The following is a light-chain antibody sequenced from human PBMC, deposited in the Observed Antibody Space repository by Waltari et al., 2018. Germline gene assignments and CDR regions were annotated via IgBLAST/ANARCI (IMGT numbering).Light chain of an antibody. CDR2: VNTDGSH. J-gene: IGLJ3*02. V-gene: IGLV4-69*01. Sequence: QLVLTQSPSASASLGASVKLACTLRSGHSTNVLAWLQQRPEKGPRYLLKVNTDGSHNRGDDVPERFSGSSSGAERYLTISSLQSEDEADYFCQTGGHGTWVFGGGTKLTVL. CDR3: QTGGHGTWV. CDR1: SGHSTNV.